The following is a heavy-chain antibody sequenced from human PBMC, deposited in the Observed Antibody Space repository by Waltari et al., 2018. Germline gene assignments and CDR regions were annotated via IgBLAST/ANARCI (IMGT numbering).Heavy chain of an antibody. CDR2: IRYDGSNK. D-gene: IGHD1-26*01. CDR3: AKTSGSYAFDI. Sequence: QVQLVESGGGVVQPGGSLRLSCAASGFTFSSYGMHWVRQAPGKGLAGVAVIRYDGSNKYYADSVKGRFTISRDNSKNTLFLQMNSLGAEDTAVYYCAKTSGSYAFDIWGQGTMVTVSS. V-gene: IGHV3-30*02. CDR1: GFTFSSYG. J-gene: IGHJ3*02.